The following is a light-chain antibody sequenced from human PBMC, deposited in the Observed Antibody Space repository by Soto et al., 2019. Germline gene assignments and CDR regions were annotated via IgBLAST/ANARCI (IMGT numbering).Light chain of an antibody. CDR1: QDITNY. V-gene: IGKV1-9*01. Sequence: DIQLTQSPSFLPASVGDRVTITCRASQDITNYLAWYLQKPGKAPKLLIYGASTLQSGVPSRFSGSGSGTEFTLTVSSPQPEDFATYYCQQLNAYPHSFGGGTKVDIK. J-gene: IGKJ4*01. CDR2: GAS. CDR3: QQLNAYPHS.